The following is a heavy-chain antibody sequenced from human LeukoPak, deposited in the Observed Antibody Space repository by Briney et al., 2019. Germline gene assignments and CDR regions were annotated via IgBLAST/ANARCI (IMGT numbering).Heavy chain of an antibody. CDR3: ARDLEPAEAGRIIGLFDP. CDR2: ISYDGRNK. CDR1: GFTFSSYA. V-gene: IGHV3-30*04. D-gene: IGHD6-13*01. J-gene: IGHJ5*02. Sequence: GGSLRLSCAASGFTFSSYAMHWVRQAPGKGLEWVAVISYDGRNKYYADSVTGRFTISRDNSKNTLYLQMNSLRAEDTAVYYCARDLEPAEAGRIIGLFDPWGQGTLVTVSS.